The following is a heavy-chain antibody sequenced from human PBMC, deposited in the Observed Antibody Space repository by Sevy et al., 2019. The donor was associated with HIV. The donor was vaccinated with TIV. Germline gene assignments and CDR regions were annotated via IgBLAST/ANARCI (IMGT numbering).Heavy chain of an antibody. Sequence: SETMSLTCTVSGGSISSGGYYWSWIRQHPGKGLEWIGYIYYSGSTYYNPSLKSRVTISVDTSMNQFSLKLSSVTAADTAVYYCARSDIVVVPAAQSHYYYGMDVWGQGTTVTVSS. CDR1: GGSISSGGYY. J-gene: IGHJ6*02. V-gene: IGHV4-31*03. CDR3: ARSDIVVVPAAQSHYYYGMDV. CDR2: IYYSGST. D-gene: IGHD2-2*01.